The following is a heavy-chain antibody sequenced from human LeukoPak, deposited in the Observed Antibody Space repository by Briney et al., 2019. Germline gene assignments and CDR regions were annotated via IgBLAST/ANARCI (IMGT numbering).Heavy chain of an antibody. D-gene: IGHD4-17*01. CDR3: ARDRFGDYGAGYFDY. CDR1: GFTFSSYS. V-gene: IGHV3-21*01. Sequence: GGSLRLSCAASGFTFSSYSMNWVRQAPGKGLEWVSSISSSSSYIYYADSVKGRFTISRDNAKNSLYLQMNSLRAEDTAVYYCARDRFGDYGAGYFDYWGQGTLVTVSS. J-gene: IGHJ4*02. CDR2: ISSSSSYI.